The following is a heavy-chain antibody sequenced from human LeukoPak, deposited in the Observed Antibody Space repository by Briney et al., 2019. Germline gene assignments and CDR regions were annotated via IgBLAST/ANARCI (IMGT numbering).Heavy chain of an antibody. J-gene: IGHJ4*02. V-gene: IGHV3-30-3*01. CDR3: ARARSPLRETRYYFDY. D-gene: IGHD4-17*01. CDR1: GFTFSSYA. Sequence: PGGSLRLSCAASGFTFSSYAMHWVRQAPGKGLEWVTVISYDGSNKYYADSVKGRFTISRDNSKNTLYLQMNSLRAEDTAVYYCARARSPLRETRYYFDYWGQGTLVTVSS. CDR2: ISYDGSNK.